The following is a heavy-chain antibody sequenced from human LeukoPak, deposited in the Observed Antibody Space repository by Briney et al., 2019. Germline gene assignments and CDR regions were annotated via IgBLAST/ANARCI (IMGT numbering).Heavy chain of an antibody. CDR3: ARHSRSAYTGYENAFDI. Sequence: PGGSLRLSCAASGFTFSSYSMNWIRQPPGKGLEWIGNIYNSANTHYNPSLKTRITMSVDTSKNQFSLKLNSVTAADTGIYYCARHSRSAYTGYENAFDIWGQGTMVTVSS. CDR2: IYNSANT. CDR1: GFTFSSYS. D-gene: IGHD5-12*01. V-gene: IGHV4-59*08. J-gene: IGHJ3*02.